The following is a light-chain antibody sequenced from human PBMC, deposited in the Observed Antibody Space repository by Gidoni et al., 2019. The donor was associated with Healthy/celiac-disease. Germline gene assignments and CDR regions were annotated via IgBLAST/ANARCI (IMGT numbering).Light chain of an antibody. J-gene: IGLJ1*01. Sequence: ALTQPASVSGSPRHAITISCTGTSSDVGGYNYVDWYQQHPGKAPKLMIYEVSNRPSGVSIRFSGSKSGNTASLTISGLQAADEADYYCSSYTSSCTYVFGTGTKVPVL. CDR1: SSDVGGYNY. V-gene: IGLV2-14*01. CDR2: EVS. CDR3: SSYTSSCTYV.